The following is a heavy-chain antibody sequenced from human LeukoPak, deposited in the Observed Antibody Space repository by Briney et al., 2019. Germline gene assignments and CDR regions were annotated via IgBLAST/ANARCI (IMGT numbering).Heavy chain of an antibody. CDR2: IYTSGST. Sequence: SQTLSLTCTVSGGSISSGNYYWSWIRQSAGKGLEWIRRIYTSGSTNYNPSLKSRVTISVDTSKNQFSLKLTSVTAADTAVYYCARASDMSSFGYWGQGTLVTVSS. CDR1: GGSISSGNYY. V-gene: IGHV4-61*02. CDR3: ARASDMSSFGY. J-gene: IGHJ4*02. D-gene: IGHD2-15*01.